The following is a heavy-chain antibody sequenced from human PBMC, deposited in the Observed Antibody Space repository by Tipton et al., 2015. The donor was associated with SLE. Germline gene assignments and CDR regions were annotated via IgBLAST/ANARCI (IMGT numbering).Heavy chain of an antibody. V-gene: IGHV4-39*07. D-gene: IGHD3-10*01. CDR2: IHNSGRT. CDR3: AREVRGVIIEYFDY. J-gene: IGHJ4*02. CDR1: GGSINSVTSY. Sequence: TLSLTCTVSGGSINSVTSYWGWIRHPPGKGLEWIGSIHNSGRTYYNPSLKSRVTISVDTSKNQFSLKLTSVTAADTAVYYCAREVRGVIIEYFDYWGQGALVTVSS.